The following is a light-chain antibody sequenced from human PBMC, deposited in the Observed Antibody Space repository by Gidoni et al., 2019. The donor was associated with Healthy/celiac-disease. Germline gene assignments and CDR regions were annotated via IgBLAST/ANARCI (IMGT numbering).Light chain of an antibody. CDR3: MQALQTPRT. CDR1: QSLLHSNGYNY. J-gene: IGKJ1*01. V-gene: IGKV2-28*01. Sequence: DIVMTQSPLSLPVTTGEPASISCRSSQSLLHSNGYNYLDWYRQKPGQSPQLLIYLGSNRASGVPDRFSGSGSGTDFTLKISRVEAEDVGVYYCMQALQTPRTFGQXTKVEIK. CDR2: LGS.